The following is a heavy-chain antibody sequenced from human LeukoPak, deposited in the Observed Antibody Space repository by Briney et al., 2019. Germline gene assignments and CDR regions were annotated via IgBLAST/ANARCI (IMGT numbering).Heavy chain of an antibody. CDR2: IIASSGAT. Sequence: GESLRLSCVLSGLTFSDAWMSWVRQAPGKGLEWVSIIIASSGATFYADSVKGRFTISRDTSKNTLYLQLNSLRLEDTAVYYCAKGGYDYIEVAYFDFWGQGTLVTVSS. CDR1: GLTFSDAW. V-gene: IGHV3-23*01. J-gene: IGHJ4*02. D-gene: IGHD5-12*01. CDR3: AKGGYDYIEVAYFDF.